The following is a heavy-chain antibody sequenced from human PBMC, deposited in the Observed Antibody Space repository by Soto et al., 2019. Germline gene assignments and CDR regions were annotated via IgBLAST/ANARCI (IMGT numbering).Heavy chain of an antibody. Sequence: QVQLVQSGAEVKTPGSSVKVSCKASGGTFSSYAITWVRQAPGQGLEWMGGLIPIFGTANYAQKFQGRVTITADESLTTAYMGLSSRRSEDTAVYYCGRDFPSSSSDPWGQGTLVTVSS. CDR2: LIPIFGTA. J-gene: IGHJ5*02. V-gene: IGHV1-69*01. CDR1: GGTFSSYA. CDR3: GRDFPSSSSDP.